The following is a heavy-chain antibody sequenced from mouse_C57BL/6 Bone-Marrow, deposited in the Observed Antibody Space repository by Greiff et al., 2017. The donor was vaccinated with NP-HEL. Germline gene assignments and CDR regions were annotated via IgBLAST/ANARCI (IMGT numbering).Heavy chain of an antibody. Sequence: VQLQQSGAELVKPGASVKMSCKASGYTFTSYWITWVKQRPGQGLAWIGDIYPGSGSTNYNEKFKSKATLTVDTSSSTAYMQLSSLTSEDSAVYYCARITTVVEGWGQGTTLTVSS. CDR3: ARITTVVEG. CDR2: IYPGSGST. D-gene: IGHD1-1*01. CDR1: GYTFTSYW. V-gene: IGHV1-55*01. J-gene: IGHJ2*01.